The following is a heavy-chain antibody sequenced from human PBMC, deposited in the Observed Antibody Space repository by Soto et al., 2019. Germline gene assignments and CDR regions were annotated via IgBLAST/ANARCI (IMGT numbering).Heavy chain of an antibody. CDR2: ISSNGGST. D-gene: IGHD6-13*01. Sequence: GGSLRLSCAASGFTFSSYAMHWVRQAPGKGLEYVSAISSNGGSTYYANSVKGRFTISRDNSKNTLYLQMGSLRAEDMAVYYCARGPRHRLALDFDYWGQGTLVTVSS. CDR1: GFTFSSYA. V-gene: IGHV3-64*01. J-gene: IGHJ4*02. CDR3: ARGPRHRLALDFDY.